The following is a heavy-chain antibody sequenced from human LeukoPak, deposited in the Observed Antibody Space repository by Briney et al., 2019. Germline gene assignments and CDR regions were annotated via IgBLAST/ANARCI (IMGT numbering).Heavy chain of an antibody. CDR2: ISSSSSYI. J-gene: IGHJ6*03. Sequence: GGSLRLSCAASGFTFSSYSMNWVRQAPGKGLEWVSSISSSSSYIYYADSVKGRFTISRDNAKNPLYLQMNSLRAEDTAVYYCARGLSYDFWSADSPYYYYYYMDVWGKGTTVTVSS. V-gene: IGHV3-21*01. D-gene: IGHD3-3*01. CDR3: ARGLSYDFWSADSPYYYYYYMDV. CDR1: GFTFSSYS.